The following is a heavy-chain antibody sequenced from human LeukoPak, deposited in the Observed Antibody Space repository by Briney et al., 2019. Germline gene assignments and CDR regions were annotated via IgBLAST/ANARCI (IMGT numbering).Heavy chain of an antibody. CDR3: ARGYCSGGSCQYYFDY. Sequence: GGSLRLSCAASGFAFSSYDMHWVRQATGKGLEWVSAIGTAGDTYYPGSVKGRFTISRENAKNSLYLQMNSLRAGDTAVYYCARGYCSGGSCQYYFDYWGQGTLVTVSS. CDR1: GFAFSSYD. V-gene: IGHV3-13*01. CDR2: IGTAGDT. J-gene: IGHJ4*02. D-gene: IGHD2-15*01.